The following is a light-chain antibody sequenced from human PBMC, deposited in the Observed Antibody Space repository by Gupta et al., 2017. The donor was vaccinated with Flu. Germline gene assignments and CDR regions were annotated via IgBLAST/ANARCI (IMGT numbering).Light chain of an antibody. CDR1: SSNIGNNP. J-gene: IGLJ2*01. CDR3: ASWDDSLNGPV. Sequence: SVLTQPPSASGTPGQRVTISCSGSSSNIGNNPVNWYQQFPGTAPKLLIYSNSQRPSGVPDRFSGSKSDTSASLAISGLQSDDEADFYCASWDDSLNGPVFGEGTKLTVL. V-gene: IGLV1-44*01. CDR2: SNS.